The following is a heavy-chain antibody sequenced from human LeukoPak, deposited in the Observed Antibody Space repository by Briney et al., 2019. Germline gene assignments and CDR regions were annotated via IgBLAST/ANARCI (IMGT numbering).Heavy chain of an antibody. CDR2: IIPIFGTA. Sequence: SVKVSCKASGGTFSSYAISWVRQAPGQGLEWMGGIIPIFGTANYAQKFQGRVTITADESTSTAYMELSSLRSEDTAVYYCARVGLDGYPRGEWGKFDYWGQGTLVTVSS. CDR1: GGTFSSYA. J-gene: IGHJ4*02. D-gene: IGHD5-24*01. V-gene: IGHV1-69*13. CDR3: ARVGLDGYPRGEWGKFDY.